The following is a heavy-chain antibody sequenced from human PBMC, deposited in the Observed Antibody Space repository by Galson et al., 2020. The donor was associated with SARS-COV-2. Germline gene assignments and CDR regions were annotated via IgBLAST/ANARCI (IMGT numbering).Heavy chain of an antibody. J-gene: IGHJ3*02. CDR2: ISYDGSNK. V-gene: IGHV3-30*04. D-gene: IGHD3-22*01. Sequence: GESLKISCAASGFTFSSYAMHWVRQAPGKGLEWVAVISYDGSNKYYADSVKGRFTISRDNSKNTLYLQMNSLRAEDTAVYYCARENYYDSSGYVDDAFDIWGQGTMVTVSS. CDR1: GFTFSSYA. CDR3: ARENYYDSSGYVDDAFDI.